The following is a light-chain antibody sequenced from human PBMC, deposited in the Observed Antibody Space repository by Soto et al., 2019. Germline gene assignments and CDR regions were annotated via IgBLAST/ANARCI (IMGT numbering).Light chain of an antibody. Sequence: QSALTQPASVSGSPGQSITISCTGTSSDVGGYNYVSWYQQHPGKAPKLMIYDVSNRPSGVSNRFSGSKSGNTASLTISGLQAEADSDYYCSSYTTSGSLVFGGGTKLTVL. CDR3: SSYTTSGSLV. J-gene: IGLJ2*01. CDR1: SSDVGGYNY. CDR2: DVS. V-gene: IGLV2-14*01.